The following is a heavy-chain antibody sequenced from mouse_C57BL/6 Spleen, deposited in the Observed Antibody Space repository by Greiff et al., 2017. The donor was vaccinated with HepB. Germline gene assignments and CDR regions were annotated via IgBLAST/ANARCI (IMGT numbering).Heavy chain of an antibody. Sequence: QVQLQQSGPELVKPGASVKISCKASGYAFRSSWMNWVKQRPGKGLEWIGRIYPGDGDTNYNGKFKGKATLTADKSSSTAYMQRSSLTSEDSAVYFCARGQLKGAMDYWGQGTSVTVSS. CDR3: ARGQLKGAMDY. D-gene: IGHD3-2*02. J-gene: IGHJ4*01. CDR1: GYAFRSSW. CDR2: IYPGDGDT. V-gene: IGHV1-82*01.